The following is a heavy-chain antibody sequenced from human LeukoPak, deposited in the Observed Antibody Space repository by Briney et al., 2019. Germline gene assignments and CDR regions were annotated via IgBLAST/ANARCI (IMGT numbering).Heavy chain of an antibody. CDR1: GGSFSGYY. Sequence: SETLSLTCAVYGGSFSGYYWSWIRQPPGKGLEWIGSIYHSGSTYYNPSLKSRVTISVDTSKNQFSLKLSSVTAADTAVYYCARESSDSSSWYWGNYYYYMDVWGKGTTVTVSS. CDR2: IYHSGST. J-gene: IGHJ6*03. CDR3: ARESSDSSSWYWGNYYYYMDV. D-gene: IGHD6-13*01. V-gene: IGHV4-34*01.